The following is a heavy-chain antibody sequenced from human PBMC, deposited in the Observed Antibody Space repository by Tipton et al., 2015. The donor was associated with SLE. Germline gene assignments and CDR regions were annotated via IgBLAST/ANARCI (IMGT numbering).Heavy chain of an antibody. CDR3: AGGTGAYFDH. CDR1: GFTYSGYA. Sequence: SLRLSCAASGFTYSGYAMHWVHQAPGKGLEWVAFIRADGSNKDYADSVKGRFTISRDNSKNTLYLQMNRLRVEDTAVYYCAGGTGAYFDHWGQGTLVTVSS. J-gene: IGHJ4*02. D-gene: IGHD3-16*01. V-gene: IGHV3-30*02. CDR2: IRADGSNK.